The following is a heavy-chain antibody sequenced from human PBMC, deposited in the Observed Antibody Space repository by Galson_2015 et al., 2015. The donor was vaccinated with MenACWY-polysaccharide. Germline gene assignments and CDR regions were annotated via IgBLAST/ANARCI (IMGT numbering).Heavy chain of an antibody. CDR1: GFAFSNHG. Sequence: LRLSCAASGFAFSNHGMAWVRQAPGKGLEWVSALSQTTTTYYSASVKGRFTISRDNSKNTLYLQMNSLRAEDTAVYYCAREGFCSGGTCYFYDYWGQGILVTVSA. D-gene: IGHD2-15*01. J-gene: IGHJ4*02. V-gene: IGHV3-23*01. CDR3: AREGFCSGGTCYFYDY. CDR2: LSQTTTT.